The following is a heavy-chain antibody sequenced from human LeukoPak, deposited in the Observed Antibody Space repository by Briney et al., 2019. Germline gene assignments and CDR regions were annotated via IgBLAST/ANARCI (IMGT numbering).Heavy chain of an antibody. CDR3: ARDSSGWYYFDY. D-gene: IGHD6-19*01. J-gene: IGHJ4*02. V-gene: IGHV3-53*01. Sequence: GGSLRLSCAASGFTVSSNYMSWVRQAPGKGLEWVSVIYSGGSTYYADSVKGRFTISRDNSKNTLYLQMNSLRAEDTAVYYCARDSSGWYYFDYWGQGTLVTISS. CDR1: GFTVSSNY. CDR2: IYSGGST.